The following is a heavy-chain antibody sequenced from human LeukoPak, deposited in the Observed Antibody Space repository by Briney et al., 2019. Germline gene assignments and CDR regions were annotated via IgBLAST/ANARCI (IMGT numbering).Heavy chain of an antibody. CDR1: GGSISSYY. CDR3: ARAGIVVALDY. CDR2: IYYSGST. J-gene: IGHJ4*02. D-gene: IGHD3-22*01. V-gene: IGHV4-59*01. Sequence: PSETLSLTCSVFGGSISSYYWSWIRQPPGKGLEWIGYIYYSGSTNYNPSLKSRVTISVDTSKNQFSLKLSSVTAADTAVYYCARAGIVVALDYWGQGTLVTVSS.